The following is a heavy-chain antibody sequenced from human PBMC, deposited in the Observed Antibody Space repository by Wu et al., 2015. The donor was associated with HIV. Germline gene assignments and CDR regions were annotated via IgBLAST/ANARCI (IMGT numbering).Heavy chain of an antibody. CDR2: MNPKSGST. CDR3: TRGAENLVGAEQQLERVGWFRPR. D-gene: IGHD1-1*01. J-gene: IGHJ1*01. CDR1: GYTFINYN. Sequence: QVQLVQSEAEVKKPGASVKVSCKTSGYTFINYNINWVRQAPGQGLEWMGWMNPKSGSTGYAQQFQGRITLTRDTSINTAYMDLINLRSEDTAVYYCTRGAENLVGAEQQLERVGWFRPRGAPGTLV. V-gene: IGHV1-8*01.